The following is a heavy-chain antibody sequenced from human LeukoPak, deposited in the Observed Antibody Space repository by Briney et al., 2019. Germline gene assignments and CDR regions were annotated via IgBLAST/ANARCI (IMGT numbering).Heavy chain of an antibody. CDR2: ISYSGTT. D-gene: IGHD6-13*01. CDR3: ARDHGSSNWYYY. V-gene: IGHV4-39*07. Sequence: PSETLSLTCTVSGDSIGRRIYYWGWIRQPPGKGLEWIGSISYSGTTSYNPSLKSRVSISLDASKNQLSLKLSSVTAADTAAYYCARDHGSSNWYYYWGQGTLVTVSS. J-gene: IGHJ4*02. CDR1: GDSIGRRIYY.